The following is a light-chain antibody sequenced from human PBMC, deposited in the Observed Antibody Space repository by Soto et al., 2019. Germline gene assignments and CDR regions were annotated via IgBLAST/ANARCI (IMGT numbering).Light chain of an antibody. Sequence: QSALTQPPSASGSPGQSVTISCTGTKNDIGVYDFVSWYQHHPGKAPRLIIYEVVQRPSGVPDRFSGSKSGNTASLTVSGLQAADEADYGCQSYAHSNTYVFGSETSVT. J-gene: IGLJ1*01. CDR3: QSYAHSNTYV. CDR1: KNDIGVYDF. CDR2: EVV. V-gene: IGLV2-8*01.